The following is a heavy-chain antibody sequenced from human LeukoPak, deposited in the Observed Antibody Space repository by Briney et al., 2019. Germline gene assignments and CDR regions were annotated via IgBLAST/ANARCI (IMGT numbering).Heavy chain of an antibody. J-gene: IGHJ4*02. CDR2: VSPSSGHT. V-gene: IGHV1-18*01. CDR1: GYTFTNYG. Sequence: GASVKVSCKAFGYTFTNYGITWLRQAPGQGLEWMGWVSPSSGHTNYTQNLQDRVTMTTDTPTNTAYMELRSLRSDDTAVYYCARDPRYCSSTSCLFGGYFDYWGQGTLVTVSS. D-gene: IGHD2-2*01. CDR3: ARDPRYCSSTSCLFGGYFDY.